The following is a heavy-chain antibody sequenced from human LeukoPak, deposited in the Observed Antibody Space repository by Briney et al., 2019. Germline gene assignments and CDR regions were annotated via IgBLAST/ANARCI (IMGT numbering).Heavy chain of an antibody. D-gene: IGHD3-22*01. V-gene: IGHV3-23*01. Sequence: GGSLRLSCAASGVTFSSYAMSWVRQAPGKELEWVSAISTSGGSTYYADSVKGRFTISRDNSKNTLYLQMNSLRAEDTAVYYCASPGDTSGYLGAFDIWGQGTMVTVSS. CDR1: GVTFSSYA. CDR3: ASPGDTSGYLGAFDI. J-gene: IGHJ3*02. CDR2: ISTSGGST.